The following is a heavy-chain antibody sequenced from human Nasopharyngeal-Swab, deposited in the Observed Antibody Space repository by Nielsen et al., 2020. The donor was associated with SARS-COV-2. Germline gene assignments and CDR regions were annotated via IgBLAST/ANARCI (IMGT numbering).Heavy chain of an antibody. CDR1: GFTFSSYS. CDR3: ARQDRFYYYLDV. CDR2: ISPSSGYI. Sequence: GGSLRLSCAASGFTFSSYSMTWGRQAPGKGLEWVSYISPSSGYIYYAESLRGRFTISRDNGKNSVYLQMNSLRADDTAVYFCARQDRFYYYLDVWGKGTTVTVSS. J-gene: IGHJ6*03. D-gene: IGHD3-3*01. V-gene: IGHV3-21*01.